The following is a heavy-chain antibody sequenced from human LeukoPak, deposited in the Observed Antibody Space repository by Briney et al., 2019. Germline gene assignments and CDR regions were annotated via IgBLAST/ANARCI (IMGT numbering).Heavy chain of an antibody. V-gene: IGHV6-1*01. Sequence: SQTLSLTCAISGDSVSSNSASWNWIRQSPSRGLEWLGRTYYRSKWYNDYAVSVKGRIIISPDTSKNQFSLQLSSVTPEDTAVYYCARGDHGVLVAKFRCWGQGTLVTVSS. CDR1: GDSVSSNSAS. J-gene: IGHJ4*02. CDR3: ARGDHGVLVAKFRC. D-gene: IGHD2-8*01. CDR2: TYYRSKWYN.